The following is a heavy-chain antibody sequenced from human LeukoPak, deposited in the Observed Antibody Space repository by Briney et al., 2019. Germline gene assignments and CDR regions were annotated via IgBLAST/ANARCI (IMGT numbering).Heavy chain of an antibody. V-gene: IGHV4-4*07. D-gene: IGHD3-3*01. CDR1: GGSISSYY. CDR3: AKATGGATGGIFFDY. J-gene: IGHJ4*02. CDR2: IYSTGNT. Sequence: SETLSLTCTVSGGSISSYYWSWIRQPAGKGLEWIGRIYSTGNTNYNPSLKSRVTMSVDTSKNQFSLKLTSVTAADTAVYYCAKATGGATGGIFFDYWGQGTLVTVSS.